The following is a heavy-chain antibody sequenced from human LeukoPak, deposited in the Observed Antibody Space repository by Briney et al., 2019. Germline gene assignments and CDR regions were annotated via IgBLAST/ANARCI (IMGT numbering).Heavy chain of an antibody. CDR3: AKQVTGNYYGMDV. Sequence: ASVKVSCKASGGTFSSYAISWVRQAPGQGLEWMGGIIPIFGTANYAQKFQGRVTITADESTSTAYMELSSLRSEDTAVYYCAKQVTGNYYGMDVWGQGTTVTVSS. D-gene: IGHD1-20*01. V-gene: IGHV1-69*01. J-gene: IGHJ6*02. CDR2: IIPIFGTA. CDR1: GGTFSSYA.